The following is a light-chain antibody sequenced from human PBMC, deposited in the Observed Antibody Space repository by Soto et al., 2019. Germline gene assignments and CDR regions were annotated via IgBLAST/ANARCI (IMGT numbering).Light chain of an antibody. CDR2: DAS. Sequence: DIKITPTPSSLSASVGDRVTIACQAIQDISNYLNWYQQKPGKAPKLLIYDASNLEAGVPSRFFGGGSGTDFTFTISSLQPEDISTYYCQQYGNLPPPLTFGGGTEVDIK. CDR3: QQYGNLPPPLT. J-gene: IGKJ4*01. CDR1: QDISNY. V-gene: IGKV1-33*01.